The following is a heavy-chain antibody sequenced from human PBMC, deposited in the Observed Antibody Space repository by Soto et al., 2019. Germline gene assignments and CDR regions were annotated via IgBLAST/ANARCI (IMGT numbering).Heavy chain of an antibody. V-gene: IGHV3-20*04. CDR3: ARESGRPLLSRDFDY. D-gene: IGHD2-2*01. Sequence: EVQLVESGGSVVRPGGSLTLSCAASGFTFDNYGMSWVRQAPGKGLEWVSSSNWNGGRTGYGESVKGRFTISRDNAKNSLYLQRNSLTAEDTALYYCARESGRPLLSRDFDYWGQVTLVTVSA. CDR1: GFTFDNYG. CDR2: SNWNGGRT. J-gene: IGHJ4*02.